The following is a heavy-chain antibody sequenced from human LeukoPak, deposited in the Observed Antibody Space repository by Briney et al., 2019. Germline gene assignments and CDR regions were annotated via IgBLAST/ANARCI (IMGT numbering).Heavy chain of an antibody. CDR3: ARVYTPSSGWYVP. J-gene: IGHJ5*02. Sequence: SETLSLTCTVSGGSISSYYWSWIRQPPGKGLEWIGEINHSGSTNYNPSLKSRVTISVDTSKNQFSLKLSSVTAADTAVYYCARVYTPSSGWYVPWGQGTLVTVSS. V-gene: IGHV4-34*01. CDR1: GGSISSYY. D-gene: IGHD6-19*01. CDR2: INHSGST.